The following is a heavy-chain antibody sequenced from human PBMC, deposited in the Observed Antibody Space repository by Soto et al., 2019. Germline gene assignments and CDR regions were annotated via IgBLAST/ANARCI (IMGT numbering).Heavy chain of an antibody. CDR2: IYHSGST. V-gene: IGHV4-4*02. J-gene: IGHJ6*02. CDR3: AGVAYCGGDCYGYCMDV. CDR1: GGSISSSNW. Sequence: QVQLQESGPGLVKPSGTLSLTCAVSGGSISSSNWWSWVRQPPGKGLEWIGEIYHSGSTNYNPSLKSRIAISVDKYKNQFSLKLSCVTDADPAVYYCAGVAYCGGDCYGYCMDVWGQGTTVTVSS. D-gene: IGHD2-21*02.